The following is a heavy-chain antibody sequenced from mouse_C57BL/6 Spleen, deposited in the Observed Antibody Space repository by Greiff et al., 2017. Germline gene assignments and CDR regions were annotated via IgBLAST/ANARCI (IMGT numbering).Heavy chain of an antibody. CDR2: FHPYNDDT. CDR1: GYTFTTYP. J-gene: IGHJ1*03. Sequence: VQLQQSGAELVKPGASVKMSCKASGYTFTTYPIEWMKQNHGKSLEWIGNFHPYNDDTKYNEKFKGKATLTVEKSSSTVYLELSRLTSDDSAVYYCARGRHERGGFTGDFDVWGTGTTVTVSS. CDR3: ARGRHERGGFTGDFDV. D-gene: IGHD1-1*01. V-gene: IGHV1-47*01.